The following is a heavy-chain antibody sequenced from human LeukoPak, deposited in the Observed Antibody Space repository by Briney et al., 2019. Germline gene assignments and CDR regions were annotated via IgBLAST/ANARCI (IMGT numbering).Heavy chain of an antibody. CDR2: INHSGST. Sequence: SETLSLTCAVYGGSFSGYYWSWIRQPPGRGLEWIGEINHSGSTNYNPSLKSRVTISVDTSKNQFSLKLSSVTAADTAVYYCARGPYYCGSGSNHFDYWGQGTLVTVSS. CDR1: GGSFSGYY. V-gene: IGHV4-34*01. J-gene: IGHJ4*02. CDR3: ARGPYYCGSGSNHFDY. D-gene: IGHD3-10*01.